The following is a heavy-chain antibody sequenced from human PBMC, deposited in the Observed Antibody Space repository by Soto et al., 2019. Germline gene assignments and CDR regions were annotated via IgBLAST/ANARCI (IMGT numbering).Heavy chain of an antibody. D-gene: IGHD3-9*01. CDR1: GGSVGTGAYY. V-gene: IGHV4-61*08. Sequence: PSETLSLTCRVSGGSVGTGAYYWSGIRHPPGKGLEWIGYTLYSGSPNYNPSLQSLQSRVTISVDTSRNQFSLRLTSVTAADTALYYCARHDYYHRTFDIWGQGTLVTVSS. J-gene: IGHJ3*02. CDR2: TLYSGSP. CDR3: ARHDYYHRTFDI.